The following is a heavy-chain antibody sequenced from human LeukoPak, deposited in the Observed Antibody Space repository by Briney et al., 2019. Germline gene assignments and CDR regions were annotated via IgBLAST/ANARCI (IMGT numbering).Heavy chain of an antibody. CDR2: IKSKTDGGTT. CDR1: GFTFSNAW. J-gene: IGHJ4*02. CDR3: TTSTNYYDSSGYYWGDY. V-gene: IGHV3-15*01. Sequence: PGGSLRLSCAASGFTFSNAWMSWVRQAPGKGLEWVGRIKSKTDGGTTDYAAPVKGRFTISRDDSKNTLYLQMNSLKTEDTAVYYCTTSTNYYDSSGYYWGDYWGQGTLVTVSS. D-gene: IGHD3-22*01.